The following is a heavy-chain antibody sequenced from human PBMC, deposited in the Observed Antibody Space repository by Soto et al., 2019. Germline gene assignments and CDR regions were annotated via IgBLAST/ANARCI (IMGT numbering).Heavy chain of an antibody. Sequence: QVQLVQSGAEVKKPGASVKVSCKASGYSFTSYDINWVRQATGQGLEWMGWMNPNSGNTGYAQKFQGRVTMTRNTSISTAYMELSRLRSEDTAVYYCARVSMGSSSEDFPHWGQGTLVTVSS. CDR3: ARVSMGSSSEDFPH. CDR1: GYSFTSYD. J-gene: IGHJ1*01. CDR2: MNPNSGNT. D-gene: IGHD6-6*01. V-gene: IGHV1-8*01.